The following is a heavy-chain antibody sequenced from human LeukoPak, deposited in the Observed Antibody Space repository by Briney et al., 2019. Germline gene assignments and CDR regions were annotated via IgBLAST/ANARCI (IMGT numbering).Heavy chain of an antibody. V-gene: IGHV4-61*09. CDR3: ARTAGSWFDP. CDR2: IYTSGST. CDR1: GGSISSGSYY. Sequence: PSETLSLTCTVSGGSISSGSYYWSWIRQPAGKGLEWIGHIYTSGSTNSNPSLKSRVTISLDTSKNQFSLKLSSVTAADTAVYYCARTAGSWFDPWGQGTLVTVSS. D-gene: IGHD1-14*01. J-gene: IGHJ5*02.